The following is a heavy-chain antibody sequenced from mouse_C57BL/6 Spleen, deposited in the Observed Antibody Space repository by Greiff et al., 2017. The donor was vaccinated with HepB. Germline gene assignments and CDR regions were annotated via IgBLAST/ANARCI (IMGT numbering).Heavy chain of an antibody. CDR2: IHPNSGST. J-gene: IGHJ3*01. V-gene: IGHV1-64*01. D-gene: IGHD4-1*01. CDR1: GYTFTSYW. Sequence: VQLKESGAELVKPGASVKLSCKASGYTFTSYWMHWVKQRPGQGLEWIGMIHPNSGSTNYNEKFKSKATLTVDKSSSTAYMQLSSLTSEDSAVYYCARWVTGTAWFAYWGQGTLVTVSA. CDR3: ARWVTGTAWFAY.